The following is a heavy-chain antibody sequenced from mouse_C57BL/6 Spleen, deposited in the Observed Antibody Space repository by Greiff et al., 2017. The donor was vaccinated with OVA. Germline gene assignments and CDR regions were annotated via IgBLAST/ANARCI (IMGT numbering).Heavy chain of an antibody. D-gene: IGHD2-4*01. Sequence: EVKLMESGGGLVQPGGSLKLSCAASGFTFSDYGMAWVRQAPRKGPEWVAFISNLAYSIYYADTVTGRFPISRENAKNTLYLEMSSLRSEDTAMYYCARYDYEEDYYAMDYWGQGTSVTVSS. V-gene: IGHV5-15*01. J-gene: IGHJ4*01. CDR3: ARYDYEEDYYAMDY. CDR2: ISNLAYSI. CDR1: GFTFSDYG.